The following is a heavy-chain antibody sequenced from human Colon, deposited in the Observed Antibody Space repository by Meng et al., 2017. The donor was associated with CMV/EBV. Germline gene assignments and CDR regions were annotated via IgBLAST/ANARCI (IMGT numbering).Heavy chain of an antibody. D-gene: IGHD2-15*01. CDR3: AFALGYCSGGSCRMYGMDV. V-gene: IGHV3-21*04. J-gene: IGHJ6*02. CDR1: GFTFSSYT. CDR2: ISSSSSYI. Sequence: GGSLRLSCAASGFTFSSYTMNWVRQAPGKGLEWVSSISSSSSYIFYADALKGRFTVSRDNAKDSVYLQMNSLRAEDTAVYYCAFALGYCSGGSCRMYGMDVWGQGTTVTVSS.